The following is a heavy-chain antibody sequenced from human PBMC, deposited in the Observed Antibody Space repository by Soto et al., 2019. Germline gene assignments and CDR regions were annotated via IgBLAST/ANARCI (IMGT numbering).Heavy chain of an antibody. Sequence: TSETLSLTCAVYGGSFSGYYWSWIRQPPGKGLEWIGEINHSGSTNYNPSLKSRVTISVDTSKNQFSLKLSSVTAADTAVYYCARVGEGNWFDPWGQGTLVTVSS. CDR1: GGSFSGYY. CDR2: INHSGST. D-gene: IGHD3-10*01. J-gene: IGHJ5*02. CDR3: ARVGEGNWFDP. V-gene: IGHV4-34*01.